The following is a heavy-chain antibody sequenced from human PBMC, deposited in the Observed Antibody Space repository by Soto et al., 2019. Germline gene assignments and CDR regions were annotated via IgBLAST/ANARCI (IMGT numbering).Heavy chain of an antibody. CDR2: IRSSGRSI. J-gene: IGHJ4*02. CDR1: GFTFSSYE. V-gene: IGHV3-48*03. CDR3: TRVRDSNDY. Sequence: PGWSLRLSCVGSGFTFSSYEMNWVRQAPGKGLEWVSNIRSSGRSINYADSVKGRFTISRDNAKNSLYLQMNSLRAEDTAVYYCTRVRDSNDYWGEGTPVTVSS. D-gene: IGHD3-22*01.